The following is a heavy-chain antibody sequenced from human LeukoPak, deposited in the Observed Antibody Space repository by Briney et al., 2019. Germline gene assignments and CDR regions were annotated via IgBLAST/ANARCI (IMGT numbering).Heavy chain of an antibody. J-gene: IGHJ6*02. CDR2: IIPILGIA. CDR1: GGTFSSYT. V-gene: IGHV1-69*02. D-gene: IGHD6-19*01. CDR3: AKGVNSGWLADGYYGMDV. Sequence: GASVKVSCKASGGTFSSYTISWVRQAPGQGLEWMGRIIPILGIANYAQKFQGRVTITADKSTSTAYMELSSLRSEDTAAYYCAKGVNSGWLADGYYGMDVWGQGTTVTVSS.